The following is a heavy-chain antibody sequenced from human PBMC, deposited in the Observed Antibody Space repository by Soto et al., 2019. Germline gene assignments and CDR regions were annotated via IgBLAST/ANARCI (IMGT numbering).Heavy chain of an antibody. CDR3: ARSHRSSSPWFDP. J-gene: IGHJ5*02. CDR2: ISSSSSYI. D-gene: IGHD6-6*01. V-gene: IGHV3-11*03. CDR1: GFIFSDFY. Sequence: PGGSLRLSCAASGFIFSDFYMSWIRQAPGKGLEWVSSISSSSSYIYYADSVKGRFTISRDNAKNSLYLQMNSLKASDTAMYYCARSHRSSSPWFDPWGQGTLVTVSS.